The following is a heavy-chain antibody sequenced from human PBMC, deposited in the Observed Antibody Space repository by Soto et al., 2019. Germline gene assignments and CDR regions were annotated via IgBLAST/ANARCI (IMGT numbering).Heavy chain of an antibody. CDR3: TRYLDF. J-gene: IGHJ4*02. V-gene: IGHV3-7*01. CDR2: INQDGSEK. Sequence: GSLRLSCAASGFTFSTSWMDWVRQTPVKGLEWVANINQDGSEKNYVDSVKGRFTISRDNAKNSLFLQMSSLTAEDSGLYYCTRYLDFWGQGTLVTVSS. CDR1: GFTFSTSW.